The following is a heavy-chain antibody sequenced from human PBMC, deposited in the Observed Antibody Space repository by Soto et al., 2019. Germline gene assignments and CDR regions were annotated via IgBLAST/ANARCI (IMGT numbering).Heavy chain of an antibody. CDR1: GGSVNNNAYS. CDR2: ISSSGIT. V-gene: IGHV4-31*03. J-gene: IGHJ5*02. D-gene: IGHD6-13*01. Sequence: SETLSLTCTVSGGSVNNNAYSWTWIRQHPGKGPECIGHISSSGITYSNPSLKSRLSMSVDTSKNQFSLNLTSVTAADTAVYHCARMSATGTRWFDPWGQGTLVTVSS. CDR3: ARMSATGTRWFDP.